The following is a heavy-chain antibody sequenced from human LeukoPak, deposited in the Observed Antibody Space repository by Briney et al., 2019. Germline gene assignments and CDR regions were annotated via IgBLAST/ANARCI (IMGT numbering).Heavy chain of an antibody. Sequence: PSEALSLTCAVYGGSFSGYYWSWIRQPPGKGLEWIGEINHSGSTNYNPSLKSRVTISVDTSKNQFSLKPSSVTAADTAVYYCARGVIAAAGINYYYYYMDVWGKGTTVTVSS. CDR3: ARGVIAAAGINYYYYYMDV. CDR1: GGSFSGYY. J-gene: IGHJ6*03. V-gene: IGHV4-34*01. D-gene: IGHD6-13*01. CDR2: INHSGST.